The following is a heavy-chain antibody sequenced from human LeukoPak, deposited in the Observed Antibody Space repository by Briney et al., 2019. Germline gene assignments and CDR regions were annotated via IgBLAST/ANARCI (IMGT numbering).Heavy chain of an antibody. CDR1: RGTLSSYA. J-gene: IGHJ5*02. Sequence: ASVKVSCKASRGTLSSYAISWVRQAPGQGVEWMGRIIPIFGVAHYAQKFQGRVTRTTDESTSTAYMELSSLRSEDTAVYYCARDAYRIQLWLQGRYIWFDPWDQGTLVSVPS. V-gene: IGHV1-69*05. CDR2: IIPIFGVA. D-gene: IGHD5-18*01. CDR3: ARDAYRIQLWLQGRYIWFDP.